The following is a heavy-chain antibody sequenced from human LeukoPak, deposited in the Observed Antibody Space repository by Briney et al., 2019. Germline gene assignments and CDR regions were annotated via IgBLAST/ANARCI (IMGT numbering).Heavy chain of an antibody. CDR1: GGSITSGGYF. D-gene: IGHD3-22*01. V-gene: IGHV4-39*02. CDR2: IYYIGSP. J-gene: IGHJ4*02. Sequence: SETLSLTCTVSGGSITSGGYFWGWIRQPPGKGLEWIGSIYYIGSPYYNPSLKSRVTISLDTSKNQLSLKLSSVTAADTAVYYCARDLSDGSGYLFPDYYGQGTPVTVSS. CDR3: ARDLSDGSGYLFPDY.